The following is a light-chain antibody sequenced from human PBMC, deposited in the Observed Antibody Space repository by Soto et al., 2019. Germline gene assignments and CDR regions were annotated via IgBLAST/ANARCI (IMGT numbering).Light chain of an antibody. J-gene: IGKJ1*01. CDR2: AAS. CDR3: QQRSNWPRT. V-gene: IGKV1-39*01. CDR1: QSISSY. Sequence: DIQMTQSPSSLSASVGDRVTITCRASQSISSYLNWYQQKPGKAPKLLIYAASSLQSGVPSRFSGNGSGTDFTLTISSLEPEDFAVYYCQQRSNWPRTFGQGTKVDIK.